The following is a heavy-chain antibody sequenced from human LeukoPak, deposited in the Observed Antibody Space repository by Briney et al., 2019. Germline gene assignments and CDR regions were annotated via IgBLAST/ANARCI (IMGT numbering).Heavy chain of an antibody. Sequence: GGSLRLSCAASGFTFRDYTMIWVRQAPGKGLEWVSAISKSGTYIKYADSVKGRFTVSRDNAKNSLFLQMNSLRVEDTAVYYCASGYCSGGSCSDFDYWGQGTLVTVSS. D-gene: IGHD2-15*01. CDR3: ASGYCSGGSCSDFDY. J-gene: IGHJ4*02. CDR2: ISKSGTYI. V-gene: IGHV3-21*01. CDR1: GFTFRDYT.